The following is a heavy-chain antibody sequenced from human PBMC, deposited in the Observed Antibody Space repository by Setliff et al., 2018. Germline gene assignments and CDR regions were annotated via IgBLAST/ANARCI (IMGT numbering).Heavy chain of an antibody. J-gene: IGHJ4*02. CDR1: GFTFSSYW. V-gene: IGHV3-7*01. CDR3: AKGGALLYYFDF. D-gene: IGHD2-15*01. Sequence: GGSLRLSCAASGFTFSSYWMSWVRQAPGKGLEWVANIKQDGSEKYYVDSVKGRFTISRDNSKNTVYLQMNSLRAEDTAVYYCAKGGALLYYFDFWGQGTLVTVSS. CDR2: IKQDGSEK.